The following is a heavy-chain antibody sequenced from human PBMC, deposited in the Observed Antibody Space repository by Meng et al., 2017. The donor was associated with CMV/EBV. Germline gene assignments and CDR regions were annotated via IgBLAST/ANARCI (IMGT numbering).Heavy chain of an antibody. D-gene: IGHD2-2*01. Sequence: VQLPGCGPGLVTPSQIPSLTCTVSCGSISSGYYYWGWIRQPPGKGLEWIGYIYYSGSTYYNPSLKSRVTISVDTSKNQFSLKLSSVTAADTAVYYCARVGRTSCYDYWGQGTLVTVSS. V-gene: IGHV4-30-4*08. CDR3: ARVGRTSCYDY. CDR2: IYYSGST. CDR1: CGSISSGYYY. J-gene: IGHJ4*02.